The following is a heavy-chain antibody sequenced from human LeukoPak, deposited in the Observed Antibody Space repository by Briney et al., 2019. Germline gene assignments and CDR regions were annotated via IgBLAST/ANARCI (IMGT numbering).Heavy chain of an antibody. CDR3: ARTTEGGYTYGYFYYYYMDV. CDR1: GGSISSNTYY. Sequence: SETLSLTCTVSGGSISSNTYYWGWIRQPPGKGLEWIGSIYYSGSTYYNPSLKSQVTISVDTSKNQFSLKLTSVTAADTAVYYCARTTEGGYTYGYFYYYYMDVWGKGTTVTISS. J-gene: IGHJ6*03. V-gene: IGHV4-39*07. D-gene: IGHD5-18*01. CDR2: IYYSGST.